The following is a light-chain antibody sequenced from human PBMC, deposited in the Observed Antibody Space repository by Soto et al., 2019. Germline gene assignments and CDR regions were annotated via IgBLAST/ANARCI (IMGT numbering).Light chain of an antibody. Sequence: QSVLTQPPSASGTPGQRVTISCSGSSSNIGSDSVNWFQHLPGTTPKLLIYGNNQRPSGVPDRFSGSKSGTSASLVISGLQSEDEADYYCAAWDGSLNAYVXGTGTRSPS. CDR1: SSNIGSDS. CDR2: GNN. CDR3: AAWDGSLNAYV. V-gene: IGLV1-44*01. J-gene: IGLJ1*01.